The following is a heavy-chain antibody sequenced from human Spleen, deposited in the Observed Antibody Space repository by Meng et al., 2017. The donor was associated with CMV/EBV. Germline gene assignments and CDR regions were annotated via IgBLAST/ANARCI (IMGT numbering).Heavy chain of an antibody. V-gene: IGHV4-34*01. J-gene: IGHJ4*02. CDR3: ARDRRVYTKSWLPFDY. CDR2: INHSGST. D-gene: IGHD2-2*02. Sequence: SGGSFTGYYWSWIRQSPGEGLEWIGDINHSGSTDYNPSLTSRVAISVDTSKKQFSLKTSSVTATDTALYYCARDRRVYTKSWLPFDYWGQGTLVTVSS. CDR1: GGSFTGYY.